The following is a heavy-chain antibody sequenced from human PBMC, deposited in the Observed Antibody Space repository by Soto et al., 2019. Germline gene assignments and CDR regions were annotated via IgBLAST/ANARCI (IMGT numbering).Heavy chain of an antibody. J-gene: IGHJ3*02. CDR1: GGSISRSSYY. D-gene: IGHD3-22*01. CDR3: ARSGYYPLASDAFDM. CDR2: IYYSGST. V-gene: IGHV4-39*07. Sequence: PSETLSLACTVCGGSISRSSYYWSWIRQPPGKGLEWIGSIYYSGSTYYNPSLKSRGTISVDTSKNQFSLMLSSVTAADTAVYYCARSGYYPLASDAFDMWRQGTMVSAS.